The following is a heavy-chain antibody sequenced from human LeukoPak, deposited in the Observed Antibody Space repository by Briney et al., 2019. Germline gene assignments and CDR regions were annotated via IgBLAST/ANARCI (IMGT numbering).Heavy chain of an antibody. D-gene: IGHD3-10*01. Sequence: GGSLRLSCAASGFTFSSYGMHWVRQAPGKGLEWVAFIRYDGSNKYYADSVKGRSTISRDNSRNTLSLQMNSLRVEDTAVYYCAVAGSGTFDIWGQGTVVIVSS. CDR1: GFTFSSYG. CDR2: IRYDGSNK. CDR3: AVAGSGTFDI. V-gene: IGHV3-30*02. J-gene: IGHJ3*02.